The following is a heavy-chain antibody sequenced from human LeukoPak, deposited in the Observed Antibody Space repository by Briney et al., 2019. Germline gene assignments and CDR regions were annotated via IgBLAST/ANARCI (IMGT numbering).Heavy chain of an antibody. CDR2: ISAYNGNT. Sequence: GGTLRLSCAASGFTFTSYGISWVRQAPGQGLEWMGWISAYNGNTNYAQKLQGRVTMTTDTSTSTAYMELRSLRSDDTAVYYCARAIAAVDGEDYWGQGTLVTVSS. CDR3: ARAIAAVDGEDY. D-gene: IGHD6-13*01. V-gene: IGHV1-18*01. CDR1: GFTFTSYG. J-gene: IGHJ4*02.